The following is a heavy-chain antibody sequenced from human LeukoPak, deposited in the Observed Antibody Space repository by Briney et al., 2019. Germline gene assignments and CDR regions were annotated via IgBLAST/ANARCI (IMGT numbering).Heavy chain of an antibody. Sequence: ASVKVSCKVSGYTLTELSMHWVRQAPGKGLEWMGAFDPEDDETIYAQKFQGRVTMTEDTSTDTAYMELSSLKSEDTAVYYCATFQWAVRNFDYWGQGTLVTVSS. J-gene: IGHJ4*02. CDR3: ATFQWAVRNFDY. D-gene: IGHD1-26*01. CDR2: FDPEDDET. V-gene: IGHV1-24*01. CDR1: GYTLTELS.